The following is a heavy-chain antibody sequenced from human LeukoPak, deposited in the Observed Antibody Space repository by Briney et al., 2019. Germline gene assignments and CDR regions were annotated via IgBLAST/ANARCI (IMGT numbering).Heavy chain of an antibody. CDR2: IIPILGIA. D-gene: IGHD4-23*01. CDR1: GGTFSSYA. Sequence: GSSVKVSCKASGGTFSSYAISWVRQAPGQGLEWMGRIIPILGIANYAQKFQGRVTITADKSTSTAYMELSSLRSEDTAVYYCARDLKDYGGNSGRENWGQGTLVTVSS. V-gene: IGHV1-69*04. J-gene: IGHJ4*02. CDR3: ARDLKDYGGNSGREN.